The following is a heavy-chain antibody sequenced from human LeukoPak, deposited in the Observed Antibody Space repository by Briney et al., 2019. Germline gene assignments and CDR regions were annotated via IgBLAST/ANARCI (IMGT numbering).Heavy chain of an antibody. D-gene: IGHD3-22*01. CDR1: GFTFSSYG. J-gene: IGHJ1*01. Sequence: GGSLRLSCAASGFTFSSYGMHWVRQAPGKGLEWVAVISYDGSNKYYADSVKGRFTISRDNSKNTLYLQMNSLRAEDTALYYCAKEAYYYDSSGYYQNAEYFQHWGQGTLVTVSS. CDR2: ISYDGSNK. V-gene: IGHV3-30*18. CDR3: AKEAYYYDSSGYYQNAEYFQH.